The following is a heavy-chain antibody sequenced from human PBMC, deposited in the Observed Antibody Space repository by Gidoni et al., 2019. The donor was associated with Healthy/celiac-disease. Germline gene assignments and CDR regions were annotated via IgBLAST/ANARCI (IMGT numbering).Heavy chain of an antibody. V-gene: IGHV3-66*02. CDR3: ARASGYPKNFEGFDY. Sequence: EVQLVESVGGLVQPGGSLRLSCAASGFTVSSNYMSWVRQAPGKGLEWVSVIYSGGSTYYADSVKGRFTISRDNSKNTLYLQMNSLRAEDTAVYYCARASGYPKNFEGFDYWGQGTLVTVSS. J-gene: IGHJ4*02. CDR2: IYSGGST. CDR1: GFTVSSNY. D-gene: IGHD3-22*01.